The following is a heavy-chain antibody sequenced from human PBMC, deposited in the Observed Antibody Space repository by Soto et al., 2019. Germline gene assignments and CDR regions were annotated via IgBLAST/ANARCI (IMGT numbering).Heavy chain of an antibody. J-gene: IGHJ4*02. V-gene: IGHV1-69*13. Sequence: ASVKVSCKASGGTFSSYAISWVRQAPGQGLEWMGGIIPIFGTANYAQKFQGRVTITADESTSTAYMELSSLRSEDTAVYYCARVEEFTHREYSHGLGYFDYWDQGTLVTVSS. D-gene: IGHD5-18*01. CDR2: IIPIFGTA. CDR1: GGTFSSYA. CDR3: ARVEEFTHREYSHGLGYFDY.